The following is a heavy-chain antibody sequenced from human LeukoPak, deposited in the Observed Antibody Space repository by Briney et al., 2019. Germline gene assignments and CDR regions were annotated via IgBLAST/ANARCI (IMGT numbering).Heavy chain of an antibody. Sequence: ASVKVSCKASGYTFTGYYMHWVRQAPGQGLEWMGWINPNSGGTNYAQKFQGRVTMTRDTSISTAYMELSRLRSDDTAVYYCASTTPIAAAAYYYYYYLDVWCKGTTVTVSS. J-gene: IGHJ6*03. D-gene: IGHD6-13*01. V-gene: IGHV1-2*02. CDR2: INPNSGGT. CDR1: GYTFTGYY. CDR3: ASTTPIAAAAYYYYYYLDV.